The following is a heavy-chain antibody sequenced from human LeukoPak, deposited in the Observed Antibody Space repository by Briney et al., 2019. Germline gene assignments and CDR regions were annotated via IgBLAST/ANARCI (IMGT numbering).Heavy chain of an antibody. CDR1: GGTFSSYA. CDR3: ARGIYGSGSNWFDP. J-gene: IGHJ5*02. V-gene: IGHV1-69*05. Sequence: GSSVKVSCKASGGTFSSYAISWVRQAPGQGLEWMGGIIPIFGTANYAQKFQGRVTITRDTSASTAYMELSSLRSEDTAVYYCARGIYGSGSNWFDPWGQGTLVTVSS. CDR2: IIPIFGTA. D-gene: IGHD3-10*01.